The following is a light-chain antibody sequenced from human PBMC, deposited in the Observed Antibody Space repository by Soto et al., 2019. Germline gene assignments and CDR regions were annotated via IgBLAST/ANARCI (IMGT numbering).Light chain of an antibody. CDR2: GAS. V-gene: IGKV3-15*01. Sequence: EIVVTQSPALLSVSPGERVTLSCGASQSVISSIAWYQQKLGQAPRLLIYGASTRATGIPARFSGSGSGTEFFLTISSMQSEDFAMYYCQHYNNWLGTFGGGTKVDIK. CDR3: QHYNNWLGT. J-gene: IGKJ4*01. CDR1: QSVISS.